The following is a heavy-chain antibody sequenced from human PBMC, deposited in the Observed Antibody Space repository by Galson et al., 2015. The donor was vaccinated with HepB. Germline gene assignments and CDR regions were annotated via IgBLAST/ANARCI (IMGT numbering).Heavy chain of an antibody. CDR2: ISSSSSYT. Sequence: LRLSCAASGFTFSDYYMSWIRQAPGKGLEWVSYISSSSSYTNYADSVKGRFTISRDNAKNSLYLQMNSLRAEDTAVYYCARSSTGWYYFDYWGQGTLVTVSS. CDR1: GFTFSDYY. V-gene: IGHV3-11*06. D-gene: IGHD1-14*01. CDR3: ARSSTGWYYFDY. J-gene: IGHJ4*02.